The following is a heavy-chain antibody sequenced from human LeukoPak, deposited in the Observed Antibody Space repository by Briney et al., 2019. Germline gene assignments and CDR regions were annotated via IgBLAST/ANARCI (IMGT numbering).Heavy chain of an antibody. CDR2: IYHSGST. J-gene: IGHJ4*02. Sequence: SETLSLTGTVSGYSISSGYYWGWIRQPPGKGLEWIGSIYHSGSTYYNPSLKSRVTISVDTSKNQFSLKLSSVTAADTAVYYCARDWVQLWLRGGYYFDYWGQGTLVTVSS. V-gene: IGHV4-38-2*02. CDR3: ARDWVQLWLRGGYYFDY. D-gene: IGHD5-18*01. CDR1: GYSISSGYY.